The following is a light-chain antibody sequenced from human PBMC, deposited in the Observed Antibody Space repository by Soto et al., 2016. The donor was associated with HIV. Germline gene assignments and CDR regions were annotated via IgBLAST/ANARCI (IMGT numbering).Light chain of an antibody. CDR2: AAS. Sequence: DIQLTQSPSFVSASVGDRVTITCRASQGMSSYLAWYQQKPGKAPELLIYAASTLHSGVPSRFSGSGSGTEFTLTITSLQPEDFAIYYCQHFNSFLPWTFGQGTKVEV. CDR3: QHFNSFLPWT. J-gene: IGKJ1*01. V-gene: IGKV1-9*01. CDR1: QGMSSY.